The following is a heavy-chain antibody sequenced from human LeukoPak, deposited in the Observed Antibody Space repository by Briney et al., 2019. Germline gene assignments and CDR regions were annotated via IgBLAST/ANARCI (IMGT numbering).Heavy chain of an antibody. J-gene: IGHJ4*02. D-gene: IGHD5-24*01. CDR2: ISGSVVST. Sequence: GGSLRLSCAASGFTFKNYGMSWVRQAPGKGLEWVSLISGSVVSTYYADSVKGRFTISRDISKNTVYLQMNSLRAEDTAVYYCAKPARDGYNYFDHWGQGTLVTVSS. CDR1: GFTFKNYG. V-gene: IGHV3-23*01. CDR3: AKPARDGYNYFDH.